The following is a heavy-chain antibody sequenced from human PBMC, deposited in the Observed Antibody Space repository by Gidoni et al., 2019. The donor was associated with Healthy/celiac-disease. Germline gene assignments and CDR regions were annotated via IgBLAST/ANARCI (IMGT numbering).Heavy chain of an antibody. CDR3: ARGRSGVRFYSGPNYYMDV. J-gene: IGHJ6*03. Sequence: QVQLQQWGAGLLKPSETLSLTCAVYGGSFSCYYWSWIRQPPGKGLEWIGEINHSGSTNYNPSLKSRVTISVDTSKNQFSLKLSSVTAADTAVYYCARGRSGVRFYSGPNYYMDVWGKGTTVTVSS. D-gene: IGHD3-3*01. CDR2: INHSGST. CDR1: GGSFSCYY. V-gene: IGHV4-34*01.